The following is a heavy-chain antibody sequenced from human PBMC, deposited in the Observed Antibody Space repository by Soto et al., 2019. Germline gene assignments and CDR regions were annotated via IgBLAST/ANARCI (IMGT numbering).Heavy chain of an antibody. D-gene: IGHD6-6*01. Sequence: GSVKVSFKASGFPFTNYGVTWVRQAPGQGLEWMGWISAYKGNTNYAQKFQGRVTMTTDTSTSTAYMELRSLRSDDMAVYYCASRSGQLPYYFDYWGQGTKVTVSS. CDR2: ISAYKGNT. CDR3: ASRSGQLPYYFDY. J-gene: IGHJ4*02. V-gene: IGHV1-18*03. CDR1: GFPFTNYG.